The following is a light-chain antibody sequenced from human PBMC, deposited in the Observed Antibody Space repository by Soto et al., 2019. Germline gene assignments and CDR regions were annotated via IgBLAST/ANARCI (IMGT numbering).Light chain of an antibody. Sequence: EVVLTQSPGTLSLSPGERATLSCRASQSVSSSYLAWYQQESGQAPRLLIYGASSRATGIPDRFSASGSGTDFTLTISRLEPEDFAVYYCQQYGDSLWTFGQGTKVEIK. CDR2: GAS. CDR3: QQYGDSLWT. J-gene: IGKJ1*01. CDR1: QSVSSSY. V-gene: IGKV3-20*01.